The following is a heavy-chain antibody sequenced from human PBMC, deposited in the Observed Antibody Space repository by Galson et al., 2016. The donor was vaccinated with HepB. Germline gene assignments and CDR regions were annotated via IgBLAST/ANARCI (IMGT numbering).Heavy chain of an antibody. D-gene: IGHD3-16*02. CDR2: INHSGGT. V-gene: IGHV4-34*01. CDR3: ARRGKFTFGGVIVKWYFDY. J-gene: IGHJ4*02. Sequence: SETLSLTCAVYGGSFTGYYWTWIRQTPGKGLEWIGDINHSGGTNYNPSLKSRVTMSVDTSKNQFSLKLSSVTAADTAVYFCARRGKFTFGGVIVKWYFDYWGQGTLVTVSS. CDR1: GGSFTGYY.